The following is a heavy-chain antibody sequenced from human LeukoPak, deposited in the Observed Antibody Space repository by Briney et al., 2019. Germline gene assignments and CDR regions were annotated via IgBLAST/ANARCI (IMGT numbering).Heavy chain of an antibody. D-gene: IGHD6-6*01. V-gene: IGHV4-34*01. Sequence: SETLSLICAVYGGSFNDYYWSWVRQSPGKGLEWIGEINHSRSTKYNPSLKSRVTISVDTSKNQFSLKLTSVTAADTAVYYCARVNSSPYNWFDPWGLGTLVTVSS. CDR3: ARVNSSPYNWFDP. CDR1: GGSFNDYY. J-gene: IGHJ5*02. CDR2: INHSRST.